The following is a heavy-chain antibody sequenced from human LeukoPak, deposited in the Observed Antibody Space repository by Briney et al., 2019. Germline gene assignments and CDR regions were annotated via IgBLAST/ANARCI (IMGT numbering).Heavy chain of an antibody. D-gene: IGHD3-22*01. V-gene: IGHV4-38-2*02. Sequence: SETLSLTCTVSGYFISSGYYWGWIRQPPGNGLEVIGIVYHSGNTYYKQSLKTRVIISGDKSKNQFSLKLSSVTAADTAVYYCARQPYDSSGYYFDYWGQGTLVTVSS. J-gene: IGHJ4*02. CDR2: VYHSGNT. CDR1: GYFISSGYY. CDR3: ARQPYDSSGYYFDY.